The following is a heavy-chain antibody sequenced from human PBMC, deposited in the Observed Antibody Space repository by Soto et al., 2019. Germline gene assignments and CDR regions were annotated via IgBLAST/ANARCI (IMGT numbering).Heavy chain of an antibody. J-gene: IGHJ3*02. CDR3: ARGTIVVMAFDI. V-gene: IGHV1-2*02. CDR1: GYTFTNYY. D-gene: IGHD3-22*01. CDR2: MNPRSGGT. Sequence: SVTVSCKASGYTFTNYYMHWVRQAPGQGLERMGWMNPRSGGTKYAQAFQDRVTMTREAYISTAYMEVTRLRHGDTAVYYCARGTIVVMAFDIWGQGTMVTVS.